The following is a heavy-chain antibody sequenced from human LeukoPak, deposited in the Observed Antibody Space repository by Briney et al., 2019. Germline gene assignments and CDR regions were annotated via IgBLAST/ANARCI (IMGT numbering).Heavy chain of an antibody. Sequence: SETLSLTSTVSGGSISSGSYYWGWIRQPPGKGLEWIGNIYYSGSTYYNPSLKRRVSISVDPSKYQFSLKLTSVTAADTAVYYCARSVEGYCSGGSCYPYYYYMEVWGKGTTVTVSS. CDR3: ARSVEGYCSGGSCYPYYYYMEV. CDR1: GGSISSGSYY. CDR2: IYYSGST. D-gene: IGHD2-15*01. V-gene: IGHV4-39*07. J-gene: IGHJ6*03.